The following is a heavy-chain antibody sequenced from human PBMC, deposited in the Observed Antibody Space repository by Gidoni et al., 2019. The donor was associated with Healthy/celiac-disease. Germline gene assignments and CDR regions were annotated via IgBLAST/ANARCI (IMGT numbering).Heavy chain of an antibody. CDR2: IRSKAYGGTT. CDR1: GFTFGDYA. J-gene: IGHJ4*02. Sequence: EVQLVESGGGLVQPGRSLRLSCTASGFTFGDYAMSWVRQAPGKGLVWVGFIRSKAYGGTTEYAASVKGRFTISRDDSKSIAYLQMNSLKTEDTAVYYCTRDRRVYFDYWGQGTLVTVSS. V-gene: IGHV3-49*04. CDR3: TRDRRVYFDY.